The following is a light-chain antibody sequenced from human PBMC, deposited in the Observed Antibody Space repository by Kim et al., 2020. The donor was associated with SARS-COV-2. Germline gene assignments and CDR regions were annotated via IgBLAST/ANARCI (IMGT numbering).Light chain of an antibody. CDR1: QDIGNY. CDR3: QQYHNLPLT. J-gene: IGKJ4*01. CDR2: DAS. V-gene: IGKV1-33*01. Sequence: DIQMTQSPSSLSTSVGDRVTITCQASQDIGNYLSWYQQKQGEAPQLLIYDASNLEGGVPSRFSGSGSVTDFTFTIRSLQPEDIATYYCQQYHNLPLTFGGGTKVDIK.